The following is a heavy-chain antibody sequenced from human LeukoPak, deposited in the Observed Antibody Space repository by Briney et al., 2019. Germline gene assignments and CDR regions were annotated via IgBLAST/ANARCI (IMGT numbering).Heavy chain of an antibody. J-gene: IGHJ4*02. CDR1: GGSFSGYC. Sequence: PSETLSLTCAVYGGSFSGYCWSWIRQPPGKGLEWIGEINHSGSTNYNPSLKSRVTISVDTSKNQFSLKLSSVTAADTAVYYCARAPGGYYFDYWGQGTLVTVSS. CDR2: INHSGST. CDR3: ARAPGGYYFDY. V-gene: IGHV4-34*01. D-gene: IGHD3-10*01.